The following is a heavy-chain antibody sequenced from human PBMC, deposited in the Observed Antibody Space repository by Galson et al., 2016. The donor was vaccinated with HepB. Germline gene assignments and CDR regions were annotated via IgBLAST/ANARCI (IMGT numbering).Heavy chain of an antibody. CDR2: IKQDGNEK. V-gene: IGHV3-7*03. D-gene: IGHD3-10*01. Sequence: SLRLSCAASGFTFSNYWKSWVRQAPGKGLEWVANIKQDGNEKYYVDSVKGRFTISRDNAKNSMYLQTNSLRAEDTAVYYCARKGGIYSPWGYWGQGTLVTVSS. CDR3: ARKGGIYSPWGY. J-gene: IGHJ4*02. CDR1: GFTFSNYW.